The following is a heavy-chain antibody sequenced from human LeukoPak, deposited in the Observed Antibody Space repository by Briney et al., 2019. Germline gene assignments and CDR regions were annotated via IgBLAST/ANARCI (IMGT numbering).Heavy chain of an antibody. D-gene: IGHD4-17*01. J-gene: IGHJ4*02. V-gene: IGHV4-39*07. CDR1: GGSISSSSYY. CDR2: IYYSGST. Sequence: PSQTLSLTCTVSGGSISSSSYYWGWIRQPPGKGLEWIGSIYYSGSTYYNPSLKSRVTISVDTSKNQFSLRLTSVTAEDTAVYYCARGDYGDRLFDYWGQGTLVTVS. CDR3: ARGDYGDRLFDY.